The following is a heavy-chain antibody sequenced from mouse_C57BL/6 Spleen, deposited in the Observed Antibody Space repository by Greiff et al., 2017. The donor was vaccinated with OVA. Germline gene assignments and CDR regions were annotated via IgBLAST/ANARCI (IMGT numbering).Heavy chain of an antibody. CDR3: ASVPNRRQHRPAWFAY. Sequence: QVQLQQPGTELVKPGASVKLSCKASGYTFTSYWMHWVKQRPGQGLEWIGNINPSNGGTNYNEKFKSKATLTVDKSSSPAYMQLSSLTSEDTAVYYCASVPNRRQHRPAWFAYWGQGTLVTVSA. J-gene: IGHJ3*01. V-gene: IGHV1-53*01. D-gene: IGHD3-2*02. CDR2: INPSNGGT. CDR1: GYTFTSYW.